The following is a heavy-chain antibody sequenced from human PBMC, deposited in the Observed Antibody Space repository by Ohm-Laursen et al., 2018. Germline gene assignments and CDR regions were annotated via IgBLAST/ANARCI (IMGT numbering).Heavy chain of an antibody. J-gene: IGHJ4*02. CDR1: GFTFDDYA. CDR2: INWSSGIL. CDR3: ARDGGNY. D-gene: IGHD1-26*01. V-gene: IGHV3-9*01. Sequence: SLRLSCAASGFTFDDYAMHWVRQAPGKGLEWVSGINWSSGILGYADSVKGRFTISRDNAKNSLYLQMNSLRAEDTTVYYCARDGGNYWGQGTLVTVSS.